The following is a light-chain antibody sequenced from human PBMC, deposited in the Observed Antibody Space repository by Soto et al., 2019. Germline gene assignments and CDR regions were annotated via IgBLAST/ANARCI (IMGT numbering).Light chain of an antibody. CDR2: KAS. J-gene: IGKJ1*01. Sequence: DIQMTQSPSTLSASVGDRVTITCRASQSISSWLAWYPQRPGKAPQLLIYKASNLESGVPSRFSGSGSGTEFTLTIMSLQPDEFATYYCQQYNSYSRTFGQGTKVEIK. V-gene: IGKV1-5*03. CDR1: QSISSW. CDR3: QQYNSYSRT.